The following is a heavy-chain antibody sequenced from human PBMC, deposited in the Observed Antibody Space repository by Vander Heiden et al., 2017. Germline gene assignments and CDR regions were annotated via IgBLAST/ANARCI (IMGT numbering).Heavy chain of an antibody. CDR3: TMYRLWTGYYGGIDY. CDR1: GFTFGDYA. CDR2: IRSKAYGGTT. V-gene: IGHV3-49*04. D-gene: IGHD3-3*01. J-gene: IGHJ4*02. Sequence: EVQLVESGGGLVQPGRSLRLSCTASGFTFGDYAMSWVRQAPGKGLEWVGFIRSKAYGGTTEYAASVKGRFTISRDDSKSIAYLQMNSLKTEDTAVYYCTMYRLWTGYYGGIDYWGQGTLVTVSS.